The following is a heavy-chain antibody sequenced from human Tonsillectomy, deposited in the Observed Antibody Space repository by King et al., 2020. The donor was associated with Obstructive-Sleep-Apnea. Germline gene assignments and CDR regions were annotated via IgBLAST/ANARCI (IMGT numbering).Heavy chain of an antibody. V-gene: IGHV3-23*04. CDR1: GFTFSSYA. J-gene: IGHJ4*02. CDR2: ISGSGAST. CDR3: AKEDEMEDILTGYQDY. Sequence: VQLVESGGGLVQPGGSLRLSCAASGFTFSSYAMSWVRQAPGKGLEWVSAISGSGASTYYADSVKGRFTISRDNSKNTLYLQMNSLRAEDTAVYYRAKEDEMEDILTGYQDYWGQGTLVTVSS. D-gene: IGHD3-9*01.